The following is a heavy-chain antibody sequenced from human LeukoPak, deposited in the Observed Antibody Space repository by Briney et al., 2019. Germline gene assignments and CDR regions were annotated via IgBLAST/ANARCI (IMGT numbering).Heavy chain of an antibody. CDR3: AKADPYYYYYYMAV. Sequence: PGGSLRLSCAASGFTFSSYSMNWVRQAPGKGLEWVSSISSSSSYIYYADSVKGRFTISRDNAKNSLYLQMNSLRVEDTAVYYCAKADPYYYYYYMAVWGKGTTVTVSS. J-gene: IGHJ6*03. V-gene: IGHV3-21*01. CDR1: GFTFSSYS. CDR2: ISSSSSYI.